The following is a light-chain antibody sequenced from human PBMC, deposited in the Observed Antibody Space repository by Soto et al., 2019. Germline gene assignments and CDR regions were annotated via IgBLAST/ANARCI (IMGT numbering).Light chain of an antibody. CDR3: SSYTSTNSWV. Sequence: QSALTQSASVSGSPGQSITISCTGTSSDVGGYNYVSWYQQHPGKAPKLIIYDVSNRPSGVSTRFSGSKSGNTASLTISGLHAEDEADYSCSSYTSTNSWVFGGGTKVTVL. V-gene: IGLV2-14*01. CDR2: DVS. J-gene: IGLJ3*02. CDR1: SSDVGGYNY.